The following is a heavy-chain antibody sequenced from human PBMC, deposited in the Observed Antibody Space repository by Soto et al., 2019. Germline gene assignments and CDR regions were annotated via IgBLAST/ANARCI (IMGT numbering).Heavy chain of an antibody. CDR1: GYTFTSYY. V-gene: IGHV1-46*01. D-gene: IGHD3-22*01. J-gene: IGHJ3*02. Sequence: GASVKVSCKASGYTFTSYYMHWVRQAPGQGLEWMGIINPSGGSTSCAQKFQGRVTMTRDTSTSTVYMELSSLRSEDTAVYYCARDIFYYDSIGAFDIWGQGTMVTVSS. CDR3: ARDIFYYDSIGAFDI. CDR2: INPSGGST.